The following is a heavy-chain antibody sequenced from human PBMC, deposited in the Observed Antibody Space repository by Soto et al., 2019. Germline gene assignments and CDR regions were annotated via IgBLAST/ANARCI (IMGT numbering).Heavy chain of an antibody. CDR3: AKGFFNWNYARDYYYYGMDV. CDR1: GFTFSSYG. D-gene: IGHD1-7*01. J-gene: IGHJ6*02. V-gene: IGHV3-30*18. CDR2: ISYDGSNK. Sequence: GGSLRLSCAASGFTFSSYGMHWVRQAPGKGLEWVAVISYDGSNKYYAYSVKGRFTISRDNSKNTLYLQMNSLRAEDTAVYYCAKGFFNWNYARDYYYYGMDVWGQGTTVTVSS.